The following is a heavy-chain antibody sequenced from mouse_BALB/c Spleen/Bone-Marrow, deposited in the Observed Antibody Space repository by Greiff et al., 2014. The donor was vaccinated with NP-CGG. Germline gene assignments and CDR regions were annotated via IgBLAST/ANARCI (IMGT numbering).Heavy chain of an antibody. V-gene: IGHV1-54*01. J-gene: IGHJ3*01. CDR2: INPGSGGT. CDR3: ARVLARPF. Sequence: QVQLKESGAEVVRPGTSVKVSCKASGYAFTNYLIEWIKQRPGQGLEWIGLINPGSGGTNYNEKFKGKATLTADKSSSTAYMQLSSLTSDDSAVYFCARVLARPFWGQGTLVTVSA. D-gene: IGHD3-1*01. CDR1: GYAFTNYL.